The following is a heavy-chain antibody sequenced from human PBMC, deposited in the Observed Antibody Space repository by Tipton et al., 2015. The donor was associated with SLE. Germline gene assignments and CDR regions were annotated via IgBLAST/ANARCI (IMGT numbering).Heavy chain of an antibody. D-gene: IGHD1-1*01. CDR1: GGSFSGYY. CDR3: ARGVLRPFDY. J-gene: IGHJ4*02. Sequence: TLSLTCAVYGGSFSGYYWSWIRQPPGKGLEWIGEINHSGSTNYNPSLKSRVTISVDTSKNQFSLKLSSVTAADTAVYYCARGVLRPFDYWGQGTLVIVSS. CDR2: INHSGST. V-gene: IGHV4-34*01.